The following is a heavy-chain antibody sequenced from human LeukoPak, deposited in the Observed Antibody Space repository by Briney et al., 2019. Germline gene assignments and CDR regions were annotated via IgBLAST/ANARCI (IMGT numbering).Heavy chain of an antibody. Sequence: GGSLRLSCAASGFTFSSYEMNWVRQAPGKGLEWVSYISSSGSTIYYADSVKGRFTISRDNAKNSLYLQMDSLRAEDTAVYYCARAVSGSYYNVYYFDYWGQGTLVTVSS. CDR3: ARAVSGSYYNVYYFDY. CDR1: GFTFSSYE. CDR2: ISSSGSTI. V-gene: IGHV3-48*03. D-gene: IGHD3-10*01. J-gene: IGHJ4*02.